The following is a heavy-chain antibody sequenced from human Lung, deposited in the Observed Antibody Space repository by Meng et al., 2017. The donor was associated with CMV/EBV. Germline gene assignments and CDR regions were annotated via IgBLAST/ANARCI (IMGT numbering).Heavy chain of an antibody. D-gene: IGHD3-10*01. J-gene: IGHJ5*02. V-gene: IGHV1-8*01. CDR2: MNPNSGNT. CDR1: GYTFTSYD. Sequence: ASVXVSCKASGYTFTSYDINWVRQATGQGLEWMGWMNPNSGNTAYAPKFQGRLTMTRNTSITTAYMDLSSLRSEDTAIYYCTRGRGSTHKGNWFDPWGQGTLVTVSS. CDR3: TRGRGSTHKGNWFDP.